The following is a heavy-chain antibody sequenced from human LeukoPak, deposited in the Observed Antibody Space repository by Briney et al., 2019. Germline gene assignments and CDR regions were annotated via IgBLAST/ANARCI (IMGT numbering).Heavy chain of an antibody. Sequence: SETLSLTCTVSGGSISSYYWSWIRQPPGKGLEWIGYIYYSGSTNYNPSLKSRATISVDTSKNQFSLKLSSVTAADTAVYYCARGYYGDYFDYWGQGTLVTVSS. CDR1: GGSISSYY. J-gene: IGHJ4*02. CDR3: ARGYYGDYFDY. CDR2: IYYSGST. V-gene: IGHV4-59*01. D-gene: IGHD4-17*01.